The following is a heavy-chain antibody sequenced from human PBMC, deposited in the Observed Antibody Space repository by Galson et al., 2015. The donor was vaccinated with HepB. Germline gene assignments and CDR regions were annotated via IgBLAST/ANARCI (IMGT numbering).Heavy chain of an antibody. CDR1: GFSLNSYA. Sequence: SLRLSCAASGFSLNSYAMHWVRKAPGKGLEWVAVISYDGSNKYYADSVKGRFTMSRDNSKNTLFLQMNSLRDEDTAVYYCARPRYSSGWYPIDYWGQGTLVTVSS. CDR3: ARPRYSSGWYPIDY. V-gene: IGHV3-30*04. D-gene: IGHD6-13*01. CDR2: ISYDGSNK. J-gene: IGHJ4*02.